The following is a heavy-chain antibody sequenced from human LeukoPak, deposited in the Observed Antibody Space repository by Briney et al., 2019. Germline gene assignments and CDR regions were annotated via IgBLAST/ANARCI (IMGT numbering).Heavy chain of an antibody. CDR3: ARDHILTGNF. Sequence: GGSLRLSCAASGFPVSSNYMSWVRQAPGKGLEWVSVIYSYGATDYADSVKGRFTISRDTSKSILYLQMNSLRAEDTAVYYCARDHILTGNFWGQGILVIVSS. CDR1: GFPVSSNY. CDR2: IYSYGAT. V-gene: IGHV3-53*01. D-gene: IGHD3-9*01. J-gene: IGHJ4*02.